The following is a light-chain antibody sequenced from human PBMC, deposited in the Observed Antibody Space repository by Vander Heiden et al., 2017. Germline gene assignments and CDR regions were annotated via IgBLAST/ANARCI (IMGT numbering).Light chain of an antibody. CDR2: AAS. CDR3: QQSYSTPWT. V-gene: IGKV1-39*01. J-gene: IGKJ1*01. CDR1: QSISSY. Sequence: MSHSPSSLSASVGDRVTITCRASQSISSYLNWYQQKPGKAPKLLIYAASSLQSGVPSRFSGSGSGTDFTLTISSLQPEDFATYYCQQSYSTPWTFGQGTKVEIK.